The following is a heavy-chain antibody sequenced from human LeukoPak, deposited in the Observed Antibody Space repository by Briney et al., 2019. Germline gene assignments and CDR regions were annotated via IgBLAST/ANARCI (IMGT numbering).Heavy chain of an antibody. CDR3: ARREAYSSGWRMSNWFDP. CDR2: IYYSGST. V-gene: IGHV4-59*08. CDR1: GGSISSYY. Sequence: PSETLSLTCTVSGGSISSYYWSWIRQPPGKGLEWIGYIYYSGSTNYNPSLKSRVTISVDTSKNQFSLKLSSVTAADTAVYYCARREAYSSGWRMSNWFDPWGQGTLVTVSS. J-gene: IGHJ5*02. D-gene: IGHD6-19*01.